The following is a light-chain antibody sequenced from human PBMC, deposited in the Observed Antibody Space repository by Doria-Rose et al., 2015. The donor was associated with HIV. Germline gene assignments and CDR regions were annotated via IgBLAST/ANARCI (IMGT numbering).Light chain of an antibody. V-gene: IGKV3-15*01. CDR2: GAS. CDR3: QQYNSWPRT. CDR1: QSVRSN. J-gene: IGKJ1*01. Sequence: ASLSVSPGESASLSCRASQSVRSNLAWYQQKPGQAPRLVIYGASTRATDVPVRFSGSGSGTDFTLTIATLQSEDFAVYYCQQYNSWPRTFGQGTKVEIK.